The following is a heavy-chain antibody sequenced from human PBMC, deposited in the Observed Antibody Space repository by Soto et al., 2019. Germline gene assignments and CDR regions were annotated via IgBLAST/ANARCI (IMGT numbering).Heavy chain of an antibody. V-gene: IGHV3-30-3*01. CDR1: GFTFSSYA. CDR3: ARDRAAGTSRFYYYGMDV. D-gene: IGHD6-13*01. Sequence: QVQLVESGGGVVQPGRSLRLSCAASGFTFSSYAMHWVRQAPGKGLEWVAVISYDGSNKYYADSVKGRFTISRDNSKNTXXLQMNSLRAEDTAVYYCARDRAAGTSRFYYYGMDVWGQGTTVTVSS. J-gene: IGHJ6*02. CDR2: ISYDGSNK.